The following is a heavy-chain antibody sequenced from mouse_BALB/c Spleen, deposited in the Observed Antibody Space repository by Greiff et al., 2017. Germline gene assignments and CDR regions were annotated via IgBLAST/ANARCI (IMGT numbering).Heavy chain of an antibody. J-gene: IGHJ1*01. CDR1: GFTFSSFG. D-gene: IGHD1-1*01. CDR3: ARHYGSSYDWYFDV. CDR2: ISSGSSTI. Sequence: EVKLMESGGGLVQPGGSRKLSCAASGFTFSSFGMHWVRQAPEKGLEWVAYISSGSSTIYYADTVKGRFTISRDNPKNTLFLQMTSLRSEDTAMYYCARHYGSSYDWYFDVWGAGTTVTVSS. V-gene: IGHV5-17*02.